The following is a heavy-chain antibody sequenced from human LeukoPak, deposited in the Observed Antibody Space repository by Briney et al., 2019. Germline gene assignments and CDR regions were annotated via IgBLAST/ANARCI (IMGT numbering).Heavy chain of an antibody. CDR2: ISAYNGNT. J-gene: IGHJ5*02. CDR1: GGTFSSYA. V-gene: IGHV1-18*01. Sequence: GASVKVSCKASGGTFSSYAISWVRQAPGQGLEWMGWISAYNGNTNYAQKLQGRVTMTTDTSTSTAYMELRSLRSDDTAVYYCARRDHNWFDPWGQGTLVTVSS. CDR3: ARRDHNWFDP.